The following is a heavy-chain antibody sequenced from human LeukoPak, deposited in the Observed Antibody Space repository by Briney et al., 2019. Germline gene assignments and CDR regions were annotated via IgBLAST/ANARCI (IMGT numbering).Heavy chain of an antibody. V-gene: IGHV3-30*04. CDR2: ISYDGSNK. CDR1: GFTFSSYA. D-gene: IGHD2-2*01. J-gene: IGHJ4*02. Sequence: GGSLRLSCAASGFTFSSYAMHWVRQAPGKGLEWVAVISYDGSNKYYADSVKGRFTISRDNSKNTLYLQMNSLRAEDTAVYYCASGLGHCSSTSCLPWWYWGQGTLVTVSS. CDR3: ASGLGHCSSTSCLPWWY.